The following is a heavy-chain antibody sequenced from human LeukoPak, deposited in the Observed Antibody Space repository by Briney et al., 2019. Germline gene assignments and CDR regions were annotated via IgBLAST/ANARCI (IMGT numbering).Heavy chain of an antibody. CDR3: ARANFLYCSSSTCLFDY. J-gene: IGHJ4*02. D-gene: IGHD2-2*01. Sequence: SVKVSCKASGGTFSSYAISWVRQAPGQGLEWMGRIIPIFGIANYAQKFQGRVTITADKSTSTAHMEVSRLRSDDTAVYYCARANFLYCSSSTCLFDYWGQGTLVTVSS. CDR1: GGTFSSYA. CDR2: IIPIFGIA. V-gene: IGHV1-69*04.